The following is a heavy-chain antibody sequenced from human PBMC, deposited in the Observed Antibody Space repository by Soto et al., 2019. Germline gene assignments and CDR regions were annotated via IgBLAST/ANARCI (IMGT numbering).Heavy chain of an antibody. CDR1: GFTFSSYS. CDR3: ARGYGEYVPLDS. Sequence: EVQLVESGGGLVQPEGSLRLSCAASGFTFSSYSMYWVRQAPGKGLEWVSYIGSSSSTIYYVDSVKGRFTISRDNAKNSLYLQMNYLRDEDTAVYYCARGYGEYVPLDSWGQGTLVIVSS. J-gene: IGHJ4*02. CDR2: IGSSSSTI. V-gene: IGHV3-48*02. D-gene: IGHD4-17*01.